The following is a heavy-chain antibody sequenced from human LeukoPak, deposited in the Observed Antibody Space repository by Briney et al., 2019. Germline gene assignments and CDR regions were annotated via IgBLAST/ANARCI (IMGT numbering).Heavy chain of an antibody. CDR2: ISSSSSYI. V-gene: IGHV3-21*01. CDR1: GFTFSSYS. D-gene: IGHD4-11*01. CDR3: ARMRLPPSHPYYYYGMDV. Sequence: GGSLRLSCAASGFTFSSYSMNWVRQAPGKGLEWVSSISSSSSYIYYADSVKGRFTISRDNAKNSLYLQMNSLRAEDTAVYYCARMRLPPSHPYYYYGMDVWGQGTTVTVSS. J-gene: IGHJ6*02.